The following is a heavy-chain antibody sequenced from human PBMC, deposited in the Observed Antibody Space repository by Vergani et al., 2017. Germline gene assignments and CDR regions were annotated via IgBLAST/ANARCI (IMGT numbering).Heavy chain of an antibody. D-gene: IGHD6-19*01. J-gene: IGHJ6*02. CDR2: IYYSGST. CDR3: AKDSGYSSGWRYYYYGMDV. CDR1: GGSISSYY. Sequence: QVQLQESGPGLVKPSETLSLTCTVSGGSISSYYWSWIRQPPGKGLEWIGYIYYSGSTNYNPSLKSRVTISVDTSKNQFSLKLSSVTAADTALYYCAKDSGYSSGWRYYYYGMDVWGQGTTVTVSS. V-gene: IGHV4-59*01.